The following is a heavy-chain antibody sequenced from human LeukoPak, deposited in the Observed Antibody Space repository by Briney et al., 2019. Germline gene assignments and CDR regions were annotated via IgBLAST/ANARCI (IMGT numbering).Heavy chain of an antibody. V-gene: IGHV3-9*01. D-gene: IGHD3-10*01. J-gene: IGHJ4*02. CDR3: AKEYGSGSW. CDR1: GFTFDDYA. CDR2: ISWNSGSI. Sequence: GRSLRLSCAASGFTFDDYAMHWVRQAPGKGLEWVSGISWNSGSIGYADSVKGRFTISRDNAKNSLYLQMNSLRAEDTALYYCAKEYGSGSWWGQGTLVTVSS.